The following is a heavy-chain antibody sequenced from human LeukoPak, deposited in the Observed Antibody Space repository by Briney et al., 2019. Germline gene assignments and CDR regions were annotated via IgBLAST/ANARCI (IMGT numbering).Heavy chain of an antibody. V-gene: IGHV4-34*01. CDR2: INHSGST. CDR3: ARLPCSGGSCGYWYFDV. Sequence: PSETLSLTCAVYGGSFSGYYWSRIRQPPGKGLEWIGEINHSGSTNYNPSLKSRVTISVDTSKNQFSLKLSSVTAADTAVYYCARLPCSGGSCGYWYFDVWGRGTLVIVSS. D-gene: IGHD2-15*01. CDR1: GGSFSGYY. J-gene: IGHJ2*01.